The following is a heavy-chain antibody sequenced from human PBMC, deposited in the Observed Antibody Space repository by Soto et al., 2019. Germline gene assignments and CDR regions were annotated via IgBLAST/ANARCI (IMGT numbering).Heavy chain of an antibody. V-gene: IGHV4-34*01. CDR1: GGSFSGYY. J-gene: IGHJ6*02. CDR3: ARGTLNYDFWSGYYSDYYYYGMDV. Sequence: SETLSLTCAVYGGSFSGYYWSWVRQPPGKGLEWIGEINHSGSTNYNPSLKSRVTISVDTSKNQFSLKLSSVTAADTAVYYCARGTLNYDFWSGYYSDYYYYGMDVWGQGTAVTVSS. CDR2: INHSGST. D-gene: IGHD3-3*01.